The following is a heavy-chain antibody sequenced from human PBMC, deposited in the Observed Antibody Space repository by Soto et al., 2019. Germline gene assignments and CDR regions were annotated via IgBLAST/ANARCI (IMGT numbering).Heavy chain of an antibody. CDR1: GGTFSSYA. CDR2: IIPIFGTA. J-gene: IGHJ5*02. CDR3: ATVDWGYCSSTSSYPLGWFDR. Sequence: ASVKVSCKASGGTFSSYAISWVRQAPGQGLEWMGGIIPIFGTANYAQKFQGRVTITADKSTSTDYMELSSLRSEDTAVYYCATVDWGYCSSTSSYPLGWFDRWGRGTMVAVCS. D-gene: IGHD2-2*01. V-gene: IGHV1-69*06.